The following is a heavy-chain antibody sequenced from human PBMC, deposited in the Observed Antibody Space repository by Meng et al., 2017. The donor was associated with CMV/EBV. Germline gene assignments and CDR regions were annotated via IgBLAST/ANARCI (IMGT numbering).Heavy chain of an antibody. V-gene: IGHV3-30*04. Sequence: GGSLRPSCAASGFTFSSYAMHWVRQAPGKGLEWVAVISYDGSNKYYADSVKGRFTISRDNSKNTLYLQMNSLRAEDTAVYYCARGRDYDSSGYYGYWGQGTLVTVSS. J-gene: IGHJ4*02. CDR1: GFTFSSYA. D-gene: IGHD3-22*01. CDR2: ISYDGSNK. CDR3: ARGRDYDSSGYYGY.